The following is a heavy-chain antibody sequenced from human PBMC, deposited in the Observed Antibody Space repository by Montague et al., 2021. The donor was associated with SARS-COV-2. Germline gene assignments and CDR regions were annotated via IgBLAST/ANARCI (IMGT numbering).Heavy chain of an antibody. V-gene: IGHV3-30*03. CDR2: ISYDGSNK. CDR1: GFTFSSYG. CDR3: ATQSLEFVYGHKAFDI. J-gene: IGHJ3*02. D-gene: IGHD5-24*01. Sequence: SLRLSCAASGFTFSSYGMHWVRQAPGKGLEWVAVISYDGSNKYYADSVKGRFTISRDNSKNTLYLQMNTLRVDDTALYYCATQSLEFVYGHKAFDIWGRGTVAVVSS.